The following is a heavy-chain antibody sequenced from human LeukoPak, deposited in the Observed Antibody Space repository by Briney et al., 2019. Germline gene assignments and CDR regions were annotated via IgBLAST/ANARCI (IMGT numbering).Heavy chain of an antibody. Sequence: GASVKVSCTASGYTFTSYAMHWVRQAPGQRLEWMGWINAGNGNTKYSQKFQGRVTITRDTSASTAYMELSSLRSEDTAVYYCAFGQQLVRYFQHWGQGTLVTVSS. J-gene: IGHJ1*01. CDR3: AFGQQLVRYFQH. D-gene: IGHD6-13*01. V-gene: IGHV1-3*01. CDR1: GYTFTSYA. CDR2: INAGNGNT.